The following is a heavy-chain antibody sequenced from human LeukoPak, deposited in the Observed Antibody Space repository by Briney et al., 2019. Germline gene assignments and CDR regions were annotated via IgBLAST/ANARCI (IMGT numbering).Heavy chain of an antibody. D-gene: IGHD3-10*01. Sequence: SETLSLTCTVSGGSISSYYWSWIRQPAGKGLEWIGRIYTSGSANYNPSLKSRVTMSVDTSKNQFSLKLSSVTAADTAVYYCARDNNYYGSGSYHDYWGQGTLVTVSS. J-gene: IGHJ4*02. V-gene: IGHV4-4*07. CDR2: IYTSGSA. CDR1: GGSISSYY. CDR3: ARDNNYYGSGSYHDY.